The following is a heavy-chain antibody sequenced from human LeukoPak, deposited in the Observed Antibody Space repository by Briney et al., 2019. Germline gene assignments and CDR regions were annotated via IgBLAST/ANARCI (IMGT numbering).Heavy chain of an antibody. CDR2: IYYSGST. J-gene: IGHJ4*02. D-gene: IGHD5-18*01. CDR1: GGSISSGDYY. V-gene: IGHV4-30-4*08. CDR3: ARAKSGGYSYGYYFDY. Sequence: SQTLSLTCTVSGGSISSGDYYWSWIRQPPGKGLEWIGYIYYSGSTYYSPSLKSRVTISVDTSKNQFSLKLSSVTAADTAVYYCARAKSGGYSYGYYFDYWGQGTLVTVSS.